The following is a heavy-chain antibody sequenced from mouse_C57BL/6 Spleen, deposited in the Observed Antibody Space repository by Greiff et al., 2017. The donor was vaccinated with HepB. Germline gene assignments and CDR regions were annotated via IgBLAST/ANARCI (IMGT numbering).Heavy chain of an antibody. CDR2: INPSTGGT. CDR1: GYSFTGYY. J-gene: IGHJ4*01. D-gene: IGHD1-1*01. Sequence: VQLQQSGPELVKPGASVKISCKASGYSFTGYYMNWVKQSPEKSLEWIGEINPSTGGTTYNQKFKAKATLTVDKSSSTAYMQLKSLTSEDSAVYYCAREGTTVVATEAMDYWGQGTSVTVSS. V-gene: IGHV1-42*01. CDR3: AREGTTVVATEAMDY.